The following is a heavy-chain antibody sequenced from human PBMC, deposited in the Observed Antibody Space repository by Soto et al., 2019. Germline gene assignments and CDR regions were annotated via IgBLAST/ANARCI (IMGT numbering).Heavy chain of an antibody. CDR2: IFYSGST. CDR3: ARRYSSSSDY. J-gene: IGHJ4*02. CDR1: GGSISSYY. V-gene: IGHV4-59*08. D-gene: IGHD6-13*01. Sequence: SATLSLTCTVSGGSISSYYWSWIRQPPGKGLEWIGYIFYSGSTNYNPSLKSRVTISVDTSKNQFSLKLSSVTAADTAVYYCARRYSSSSDYWGQGTLVTVSS.